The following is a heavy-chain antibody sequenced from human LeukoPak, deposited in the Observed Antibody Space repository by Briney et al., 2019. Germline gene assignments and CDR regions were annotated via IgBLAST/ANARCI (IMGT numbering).Heavy chain of an antibody. CDR2: ISTYNGNT. V-gene: IGHV1-18*01. CDR3: AREQPHFDFWSNYLEGNWFDP. J-gene: IGHJ5*02. Sequence: ASVKVSCKASGYTFSNFGISWVRQAPGQGLEWMGWISTYNGNTNYAQKFQVRVTMTTDTSTTTVYMELRSLRSDDTALYYCAREQPHFDFWSNYLEGNWFDPWGQGTLVTVSS. D-gene: IGHD3-3*01. CDR1: GYTFSNFG.